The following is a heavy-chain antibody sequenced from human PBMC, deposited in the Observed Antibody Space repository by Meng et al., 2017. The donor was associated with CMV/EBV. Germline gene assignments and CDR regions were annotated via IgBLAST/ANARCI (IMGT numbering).Heavy chain of an antibody. D-gene: IGHD2-2*01. CDR1: GGSISSYY. V-gene: IGHV4-59*01. Sequence: SETLSLICTVSGGSISSYYWSWIRQPPGKGLEWIGYIYYSGSTNYNPSLKSRVTISVDTSKNQFSLKLSSVTAADTAVYYCARVVGDVVVPAATQYYFDYWGQGTLVTVSS. J-gene: IGHJ4*02. CDR2: IYYSGST. CDR3: ARVVGDVVVPAATQYYFDY.